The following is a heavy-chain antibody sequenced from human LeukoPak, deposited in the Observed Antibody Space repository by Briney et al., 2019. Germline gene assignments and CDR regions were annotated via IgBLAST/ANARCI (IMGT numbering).Heavy chain of an antibody. CDR1: GFTFSRYW. CDR3: ARYCTSSSCYSLDV. J-gene: IGHJ6*04. CDR2: INRDGSEK. Sequence: GGSLRLSCAASGFTFSRYWMTWVRQAPGKGLEWVANINRDGSEKYYVDSVKGRFTISRDNAKNSLHLQMNSLRAEDTAVYYCARYCTSSSCYSLDVWGKGTTVTVSS. D-gene: IGHD2-2*01. V-gene: IGHV3-7*01.